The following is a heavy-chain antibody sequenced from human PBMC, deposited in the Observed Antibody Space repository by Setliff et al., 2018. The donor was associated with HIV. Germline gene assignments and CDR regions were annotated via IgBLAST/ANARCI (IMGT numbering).Heavy chain of an antibody. CDR1: GFVVSGYY. V-gene: IGHV1-2*06. Sequence: ASVKVSCKAFGFVVSGYYMNWVRQAPGQGLEWMGRINPNNGVANYAETFQGRVTMTLDTSISTAYLGLNRLTSDDTAVYYCARPRVFDSFDVWGQGTMVTVSS. CDR3: ARPRVFDSFDV. CDR2: INPNNGVA. J-gene: IGHJ3*01.